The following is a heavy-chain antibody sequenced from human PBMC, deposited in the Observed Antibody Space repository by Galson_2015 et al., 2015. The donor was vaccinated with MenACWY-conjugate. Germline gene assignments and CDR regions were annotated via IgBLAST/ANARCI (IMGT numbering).Heavy chain of an antibody. CDR1: GYTFTSYY. CDR3: ARAHYDSSGYYPYYFDY. J-gene: IGHJ4*02. CDR2: INPSGGST. D-gene: IGHD3-22*01. Sequence: SVKVSCKASGYTFTSYYMHWVRQAPGQGLEWMGIINPSGGSTSYAQKFQGRVTMTRDTSTSTVYMELSSLRSEDTAVYYCARAHYDSSGYYPYYFDYWGQGTLVTVSS. V-gene: IGHV1-46*01.